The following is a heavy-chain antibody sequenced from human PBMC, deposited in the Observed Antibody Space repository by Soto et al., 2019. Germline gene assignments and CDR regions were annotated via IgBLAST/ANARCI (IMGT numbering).Heavy chain of an antibody. Sequence: QVQLVESGGGVVQPGRSLRLSCAASGFTFSSYGMHWVRQAPGKGLEWVAVIWYDGSNKYYADSVKGRFTISRDNSKNTLYLQMNSLRAEDTAVYYCAREAVTKTFDYWGQGTLVTVSS. J-gene: IGHJ4*02. D-gene: IGHD3-10*01. V-gene: IGHV3-33*01. CDR2: IWYDGSNK. CDR1: GFTFSSYG. CDR3: AREAVTKTFDY.